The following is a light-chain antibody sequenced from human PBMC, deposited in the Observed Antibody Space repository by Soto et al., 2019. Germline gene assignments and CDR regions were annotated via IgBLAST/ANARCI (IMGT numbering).Light chain of an antibody. V-gene: IGKV1-5*01. Sequence: DIQMTQSPSTLSGSVGDRVTITCRASQTISSWLAWYQQKPGKPPQLLTFDGSTLESGVPSRFSGSGSGTEFTLTISSLQPDDFATYYCQQYNSYPWTFGQGTKVDIK. CDR1: QTISSW. CDR3: QQYNSYPWT. J-gene: IGKJ1*01. CDR2: DGS.